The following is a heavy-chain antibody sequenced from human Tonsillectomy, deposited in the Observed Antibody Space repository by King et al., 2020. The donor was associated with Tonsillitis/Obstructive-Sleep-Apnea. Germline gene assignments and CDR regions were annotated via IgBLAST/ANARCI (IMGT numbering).Heavy chain of an antibody. Sequence: VQLVESGGGVVQPGRSLRLSCAASGFTFSSYAMHWVRQAPGKGLEWVALISYDGSNKKYADSVKGRFTIFRDNSKNTLYLQMNSLRAEDTAVFYCARDEVGGYNLFPALDYWGLGTLVTVSS. CDR3: ARDEVGGYNLFPALDY. CDR1: GFTFSSYA. J-gene: IGHJ4*01. D-gene: IGHD5-24*01. CDR2: ISYDGSNK. V-gene: IGHV3-30*04.